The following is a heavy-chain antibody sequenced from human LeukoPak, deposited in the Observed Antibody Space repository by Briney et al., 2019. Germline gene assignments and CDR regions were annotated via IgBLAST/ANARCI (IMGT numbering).Heavy chain of an antibody. Sequence: MTSETLSLTCTVSGYSISSGNYWGWIRQPPGKGLEWMGSIDHSGSIYYNPSLKSRVTISVNTSKNQFSLKVSSVTAADTAVYYCARTTVTTVFDYWGQGTLVTVSS. CDR1: GYSISSGNY. V-gene: IGHV4-38-2*02. J-gene: IGHJ4*02. D-gene: IGHD4-17*01. CDR3: ARTTVTTVFDY. CDR2: IDHSGSI.